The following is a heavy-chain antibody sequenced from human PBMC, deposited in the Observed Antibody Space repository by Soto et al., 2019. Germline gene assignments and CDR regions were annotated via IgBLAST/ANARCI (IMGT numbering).Heavy chain of an antibody. D-gene: IGHD2-2*01. CDR2: IIPIPGTA. Sequence: QVQLVQSGAEVEKPGSSVKVSCKASGGTFGSYAICWVRQAPGQGLEWMGGIIPIPGTANYPQKFQGRVTIAADEPTSTAYMELSSLRSEDTAVYYCARSQGSSTSLEVYYYYYYGMDVWGQGTTVTVSS. CDR1: GGTFGSYA. J-gene: IGHJ6*02. CDR3: ARSQGSSTSLEVYYYYYYGMDV. V-gene: IGHV1-69*01.